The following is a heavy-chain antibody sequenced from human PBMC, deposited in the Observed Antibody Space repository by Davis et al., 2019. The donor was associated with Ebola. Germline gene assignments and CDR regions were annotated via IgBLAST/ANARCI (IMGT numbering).Heavy chain of an antibody. Sequence: SLKISCAASGFTFDDYAMHWVRQAPGKGLEWVSGISWNSGSIGYADSVKGRFTISRDNAKNSLYLQMNSLRAEDTALYYCAKDICGGDCRDEYYFDYWGQGTLVTVSS. J-gene: IGHJ4*02. CDR1: GFTFDDYA. D-gene: IGHD2-21*01. CDR3: AKDICGGDCRDEYYFDY. CDR2: ISWNSGSI. V-gene: IGHV3-9*01.